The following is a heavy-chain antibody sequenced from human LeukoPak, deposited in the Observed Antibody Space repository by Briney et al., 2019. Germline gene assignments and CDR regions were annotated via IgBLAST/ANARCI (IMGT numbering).Heavy chain of an antibody. J-gene: IGHJ4*02. D-gene: IGHD2-8*01. Sequence: GGSLRLSCAASGFTFSSYSMNWVRQAPGKGLEWVANIKQDGSEKYYVDSVKGRFTISRDNAKNSLYLQMNSLRAEDTAVYYCAREFSTIVLMVYAIGYFDYWGQGTLVTVSS. CDR3: AREFSTIVLMVYAIGYFDY. V-gene: IGHV3-7*01. CDR2: IKQDGSEK. CDR1: GFTFSSYS.